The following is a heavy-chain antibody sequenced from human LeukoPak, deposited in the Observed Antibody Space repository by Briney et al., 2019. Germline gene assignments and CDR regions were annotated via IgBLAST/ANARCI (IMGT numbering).Heavy chain of an antibody. CDR3: ARVSKCSSSSCYASGAFDI. Sequence: SETLSLTCTVSGGSISTYYWSWIRQPAGKGLEWIGRVYTGGNTNYNPSLRSRVTMSLDTSKNQFSLKLSSVTAADSALYYCARVSKCSSSSCYASGAFDIWGQGTMVTVSS. J-gene: IGHJ3*02. V-gene: IGHV4-4*07. CDR2: VYTGGNT. CDR1: GGSISTYY. D-gene: IGHD2-2*01.